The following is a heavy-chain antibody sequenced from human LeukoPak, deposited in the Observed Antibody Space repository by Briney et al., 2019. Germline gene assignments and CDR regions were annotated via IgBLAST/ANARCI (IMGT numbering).Heavy chain of an antibody. CDR3: ARPFYYDSSGGEGMDV. J-gene: IGHJ6*02. Sequence: PGGSLRLSCAASGFTFTRFNMNWVRQAPGKGLELVSSITTSGTYIYYADSVKGRFTISRDNAKNSLYLQMNSLRVEDTAVYYCARPFYYDSSGGEGMDVWGQGTTVTVSS. CDR1: GFTFTRFN. CDR2: ITTSGTYI. D-gene: IGHD3-22*01. V-gene: IGHV3-21*06.